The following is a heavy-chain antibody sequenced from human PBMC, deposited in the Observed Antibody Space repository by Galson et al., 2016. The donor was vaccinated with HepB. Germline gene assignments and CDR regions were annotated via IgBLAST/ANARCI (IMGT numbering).Heavy chain of an antibody. V-gene: IGHV3-30*18. CDR3: AKEYLPQIVQVVAATPWFDP. CDR2: ISYYGRNE. Sequence: SLRLSCAASGFTFSSYGMHWVRQAPGKGLEWVAVISYYGRNEYHADSVKGRFTISRDNSMNTLYLQMNSLRVEDTAVYYCAKEYLPQIVQVVAATPWFDPWGQGTLVTVSS. J-gene: IGHJ5*02. D-gene: IGHD2-15*01. CDR1: GFTFSSYG.